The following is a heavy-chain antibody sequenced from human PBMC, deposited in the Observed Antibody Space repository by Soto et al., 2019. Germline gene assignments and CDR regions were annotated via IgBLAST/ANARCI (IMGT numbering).Heavy chain of an antibody. CDR3: ARPVGGDY. V-gene: IGHV3-48*01. CDR2: ISSYSTTI. CDR1: GFTFSSYS. D-gene: IGHD3-16*01. J-gene: IGHJ4*02. Sequence: EVQLVESGGGLVQPGGSLRLSCAASGFTFSSYSMNWVRQAPGKGLEWVSYISSYSTTIYYADCVKGRFTISRDNAKNSLYLQMDSLGGEDTAVYYFARPVGGDYWGQGTLVTVSS.